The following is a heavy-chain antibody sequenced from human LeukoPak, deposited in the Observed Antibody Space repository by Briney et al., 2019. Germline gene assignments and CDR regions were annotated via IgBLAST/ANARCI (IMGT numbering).Heavy chain of an antibody. CDR1: GYTFTSYG. V-gene: IGHV1-18*01. CDR3: AGDTGTAGYYYMDV. CDR2: ISAYNGNT. Sequence: ASVKVSCKASGYTFTSYGISWVRQAPGQGLEWMGWISAYNGNTNYAQKLQGRVTMTTDTSTSTAYMELRSLRSDDTAVYYCAGDTGTAGYYYMDVWGKGTTVTVSS. J-gene: IGHJ6*03. D-gene: IGHD4-17*01.